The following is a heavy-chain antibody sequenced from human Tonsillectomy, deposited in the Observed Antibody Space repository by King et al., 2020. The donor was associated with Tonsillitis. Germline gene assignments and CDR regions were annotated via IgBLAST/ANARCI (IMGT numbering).Heavy chain of an antibody. Sequence: QLQESGPGLVKPSETLSLTCAVSGCSISTGYYWGWIRQHPGKGLEWIGSFYHSGTTYYTPSLKSRVTISVDTSRNQFSLKLSSVTAADTAVYYCAKDMNYYDSSDRYFDLWGRGTLVTVSS. V-gene: IGHV4-38-2*01. CDR3: AKDMNYYDSSDRYFDL. D-gene: IGHD3-22*01. CDR2: FYHSGTT. CDR1: GCSISTGYY. J-gene: IGHJ2*01.